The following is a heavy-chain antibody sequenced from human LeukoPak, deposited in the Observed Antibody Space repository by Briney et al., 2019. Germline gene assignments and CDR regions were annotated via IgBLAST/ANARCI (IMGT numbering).Heavy chain of an antibody. J-gene: IGHJ4*02. D-gene: IGHD3-22*01. CDR3: AREVITTTHVDY. V-gene: IGHV4-31*03. Sequence: PSETLSLTCTVSGVSISSGGYYWSWIRQHPGKGLEWIGYIYYSRSTYYNPSLKSRVTISVDTSKNQFSLKLSSVTAADTAVYYCAREVITTTHVDYWGQGTLVTVSS. CDR1: GVSISSGGYY. CDR2: IYYSRST.